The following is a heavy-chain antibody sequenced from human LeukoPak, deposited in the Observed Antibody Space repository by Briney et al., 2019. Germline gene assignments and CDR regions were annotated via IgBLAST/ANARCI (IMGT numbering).Heavy chain of an antibody. D-gene: IGHD6-13*01. J-gene: IGHJ4*02. Sequence: GGSLRLSCAASGFTFSSFAMHWVRQAPGKGLEWVAVISYNGSNKYYADSVKGRFTISRDNSKNTLYLQMNSLTAEDTAVYYCARDDRGIAAAGFFDYWGQGTLVTVSS. V-gene: IGHV3-30*04. CDR2: ISYNGSNK. CDR1: GFTFSSFA. CDR3: ARDDRGIAAAGFFDY.